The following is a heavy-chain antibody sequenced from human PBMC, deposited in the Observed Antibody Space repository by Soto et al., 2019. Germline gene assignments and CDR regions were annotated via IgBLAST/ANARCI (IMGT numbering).Heavy chain of an antibody. D-gene: IGHD2-15*01. CDR1: GGSISSGGYS. CDR3: ARGQVVAAQH. J-gene: IGHJ4*02. Sequence: QLQLQESGSGLVKPSQTLSLTCAVSGGSISSGGYSWSWIRQPPGKGLEWIGYIYHSGSTYYNPSLXGXVXIXLDRSKNQFSLKLSSVTAADTAVYYCARGQVVAAQHWGQGTLVTVSS. V-gene: IGHV4-30-2*01. CDR2: IYHSGST.